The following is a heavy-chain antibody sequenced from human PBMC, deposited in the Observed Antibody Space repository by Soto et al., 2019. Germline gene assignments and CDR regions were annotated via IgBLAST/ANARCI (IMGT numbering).Heavy chain of an antibody. CDR1: GGTFSSDG. D-gene: IGHD3-22*01. Sequence: SVKVSCKASGGTFSSDGISWVRQAPGQGLEWMGGITPIFRATKYAQKFQGRVTITADESTSTAYMELSSLRSEDTAVYYCARGRDTYYYDSSGYSGWYSDLWGRGTLVTVSS. J-gene: IGHJ2*01. CDR3: ARGRDTYYYDSSGYSGWYSDL. CDR2: ITPIFRAT. V-gene: IGHV1-69*13.